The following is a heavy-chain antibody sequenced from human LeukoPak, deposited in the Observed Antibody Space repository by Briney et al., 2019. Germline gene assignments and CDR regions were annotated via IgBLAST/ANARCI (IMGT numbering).Heavy chain of an antibody. Sequence: PSETLSLTCSVSGGSVSNYYWSWIRQHPGKGLEWIGYVYYTGSTNYNPSLKSRVTMFEDKSKNQFSLRLYSVTVADTAVYYCARHFAYSSSSYFDYWGQGSLVTASS. J-gene: IGHJ4*02. CDR1: GGSVSNYY. CDR3: ARHFAYSSSSYFDY. CDR2: VYYTGST. V-gene: IGHV4-59*08. D-gene: IGHD6-6*01.